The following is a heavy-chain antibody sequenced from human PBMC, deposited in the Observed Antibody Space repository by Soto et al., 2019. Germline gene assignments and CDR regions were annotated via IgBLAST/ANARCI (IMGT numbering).Heavy chain of an antibody. CDR3: ARETVLGTDNWFDP. D-gene: IGHD6-19*01. CDR2: LYTSGNT. Sequence: SETLSLTCTVAGVSFTTYYWNWIRPPAGKRLEWIGRLYTSGNTKYNPSLKSRLTMSLDTSKRQFSLKLSSVTAADTAIYYCARETVLGTDNWFDPWGQGILVNVSS. CDR1: GVSFTTYY. J-gene: IGHJ5*02. V-gene: IGHV4-4*07.